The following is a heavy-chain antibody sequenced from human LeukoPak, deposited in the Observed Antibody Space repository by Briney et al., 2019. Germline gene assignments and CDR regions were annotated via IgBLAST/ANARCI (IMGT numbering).Heavy chain of an antibody. CDR3: AKRRGLELLYYYYMDV. CDR1: GFTFRSYG. Sequence: PGGSLRLSCAASGFTFRSYGMSWVRQAPGKGLEWVSAITDSGGRTYYADSVKGRFTISRDNSKNTLYLQMNSLRAEDTAVYYCAKRRGLELLYYYYMDVWGKGTTVTVSS. D-gene: IGHD1-7*01. CDR2: ITDSGGRT. J-gene: IGHJ6*03. V-gene: IGHV3-23*01.